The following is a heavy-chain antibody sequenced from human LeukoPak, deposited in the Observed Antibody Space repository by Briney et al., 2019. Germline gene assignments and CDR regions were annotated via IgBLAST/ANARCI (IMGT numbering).Heavy chain of an antibody. CDR1: GGSISSYY. D-gene: IGHD6-19*01. CDR2: IYYSGST. Sequence: PSETLSLTCTVSGGSISSYYWSWIRQPPGKGLEWIGYIYYSGSTNYNPSLKSRVTISVDTSKNQFSLKLSSVTAADTAVYYCARVPSSGWIDSWGQGTLVTVSS. J-gene: IGHJ5*01. V-gene: IGHV4-59*01. CDR3: ARVPSSGWIDS.